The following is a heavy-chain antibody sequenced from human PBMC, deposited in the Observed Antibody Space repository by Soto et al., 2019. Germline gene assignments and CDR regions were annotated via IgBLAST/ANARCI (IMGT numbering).Heavy chain of an antibody. CDR3: ARDLYPSSPGYYYGMDV. Sequence: QVQLVESGGGVVQPGRSLRLSCAASGFTFSSYVMHWVRQAPGKGLEWVAVISYDGSNKYYADSVKGRFTISRDNSKNTLYLQMNSLRAEDTAVYYCARDLYPSSPGYYYGMDVWGQGTTVTVSS. V-gene: IGHV3-30-3*01. D-gene: IGHD2-2*01. J-gene: IGHJ6*02. CDR1: GFTFSSYV. CDR2: ISYDGSNK.